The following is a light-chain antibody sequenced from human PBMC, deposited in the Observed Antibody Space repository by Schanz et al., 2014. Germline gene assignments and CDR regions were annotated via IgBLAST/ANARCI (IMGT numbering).Light chain of an antibody. Sequence: DIQMTQSPSSLSASVGDRVTLTCRASQSISSYLNWYQQKPGKAPKLLIYAASSLQSGVPSRFSGSGSGTDFTLTISSLQPEDFATYYCQQSYSIPLTFGGGTKVEIK. CDR3: QQSYSIPLT. V-gene: IGKV1-39*01. CDR1: QSISSY. J-gene: IGKJ4*01. CDR2: AAS.